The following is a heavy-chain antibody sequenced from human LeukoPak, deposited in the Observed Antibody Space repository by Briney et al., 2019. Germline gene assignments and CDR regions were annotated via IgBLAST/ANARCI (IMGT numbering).Heavy chain of an antibody. CDR3: AKDRVLRDFDY. CDR1: GFTFSSYS. V-gene: IGHV3-48*01. J-gene: IGHJ4*02. D-gene: IGHD3-10*01. Sequence: GGSLRLSCAASGFTFSSYSMNWVRQAPGKGLEWVSYISSSSSTIYYADSVKGRFTISRDNSKNTLYLQMNSLRAEDTAVYYCAKDRVLRDFDYWGQGTLVTVSS. CDR2: ISSSSSTI.